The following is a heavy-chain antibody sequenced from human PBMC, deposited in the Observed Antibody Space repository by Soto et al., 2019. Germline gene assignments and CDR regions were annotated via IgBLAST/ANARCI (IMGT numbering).Heavy chain of an antibody. CDR2: ISYDGSNK. Sequence: PGGSLRLSCAASGFTFSTYAIHWVRQAPGKGLEWVAAISYDGSNKYYADFVKGRFTISRDNFKNTLYLQMNSLRAEDTAVYYCARIDCSGGSCHPPDAFDIWGQGTMVTVSS. D-gene: IGHD2-15*01. V-gene: IGHV3-30-3*01. CDR1: GFTFSTYA. CDR3: ARIDCSGGSCHPPDAFDI. J-gene: IGHJ3*02.